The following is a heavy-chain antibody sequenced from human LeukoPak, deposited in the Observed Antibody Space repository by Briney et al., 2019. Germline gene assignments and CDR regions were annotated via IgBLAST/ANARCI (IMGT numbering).Heavy chain of an antibody. D-gene: IGHD2-15*01. CDR3: ASVDFRYCSGGSCYSDAFDI. V-gene: IGHV3-53*04. CDR1: GFTVSSNY. CDR2: IYSGGST. J-gene: IGHJ3*02. Sequence: GGSLRLSCAASGFTVSSNYMSWVRQAPGKGLEWVSVIYSGGSTYYADSVKGRFTISRHNSKNTLYLQMNSLRAEDTAVYYCASVDFRYCSGGSCYSDAFDIWGQGTMVAVSS.